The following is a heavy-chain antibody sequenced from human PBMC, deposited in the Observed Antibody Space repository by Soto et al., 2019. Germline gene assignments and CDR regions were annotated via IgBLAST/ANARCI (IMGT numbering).Heavy chain of an antibody. CDR2: IYSGGST. CDR1: GFTVSSNY. D-gene: IGHD2-15*01. CDR3: ARGGGDCSGGSCYFWRYYFDY. J-gene: IGHJ4*02. V-gene: IGHV3-66*01. Sequence: EVQLVESGGGLVQPGGSLRLSCAASGFTVSSNYMSWVRQAPGKGLEWVSVIYSGGSTYYADSVKGRFTISRDNSKNTPYLQMNSLREEDTAVYYCARGGGDCSGGSCYFWRYYFDYWGQGTLVTVSS.